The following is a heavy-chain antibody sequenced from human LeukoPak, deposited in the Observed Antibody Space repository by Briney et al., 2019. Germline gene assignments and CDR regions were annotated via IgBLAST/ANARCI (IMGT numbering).Heavy chain of an antibody. D-gene: IGHD6-13*01. V-gene: IGHV4-34*01. CDR3: ARGRVRYSSSWYWFDP. J-gene: IGHJ5*02. CDR1: GGSFSGYY. Sequence: SETLSLTCAVYGGSFSGYYWSWIRQPPGKGLEWIGEINHSGSTNYNPSLKSRVTISVDTSKSQFSLKLSSVTAADTAVYYCARGRVRYSSSWYWFDPWGQGTLVTVSS. CDR2: INHSGST.